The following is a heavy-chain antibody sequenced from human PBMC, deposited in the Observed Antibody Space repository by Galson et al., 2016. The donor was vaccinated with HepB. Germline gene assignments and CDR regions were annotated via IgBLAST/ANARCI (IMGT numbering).Heavy chain of an antibody. CDR1: GFSFSSYA. CDR3: ARDKAAGYDFWSGYFTQTYGMDV. D-gene: IGHD3-3*01. V-gene: IGHV3-30*14. Sequence: SLRLSCAASGFSFSSYAMNWVRQAPGKGLEWVAVISYDGSDKYYADSVKGRFTISRDNSKNTLYLQMNSLRVEDTAVYYCARDKAAGYDFWSGYFTQTYGMDVWGKGTTVIVSS. CDR2: ISYDGSDK. J-gene: IGHJ6*04.